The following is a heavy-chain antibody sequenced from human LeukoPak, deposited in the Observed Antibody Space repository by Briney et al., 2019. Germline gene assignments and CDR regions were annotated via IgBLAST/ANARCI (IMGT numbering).Heavy chain of an antibody. CDR2: IFSSGTT. CDR1: GGSVSSAIYY. J-gene: IGHJ4*02. D-gene: IGHD5-24*01. CDR3: ARGRDEYKIGN. Sequence: SETLSLTCTVSGGSVSSAIYYWSWIRQPPGKGLEWIGYIFSSGTTNYNPSLKSRVTMSVDTSKNQFSLKMSSVTAADTAVYFCARGRDEYKIGNWGQGTLVTVSS. V-gene: IGHV4-61*01.